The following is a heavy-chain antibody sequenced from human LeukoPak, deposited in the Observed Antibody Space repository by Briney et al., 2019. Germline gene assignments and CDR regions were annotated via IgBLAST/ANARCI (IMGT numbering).Heavy chain of an antibody. CDR3: ARGDYDFWSGEEAFDI. Sequence: SETLSLTCTVSGGSLSSSSYYWGWIRQPPGKGLEWIGSIYYSGSTNYNPSLKSRVTMSVDTSKNQFSLKLSSVTAADTAVYYCARGDYDFWSGEEAFDIWGQGTMVTVSS. J-gene: IGHJ3*02. V-gene: IGHV4-39*07. D-gene: IGHD3-3*01. CDR2: IYYSGST. CDR1: GGSLSSSSYY.